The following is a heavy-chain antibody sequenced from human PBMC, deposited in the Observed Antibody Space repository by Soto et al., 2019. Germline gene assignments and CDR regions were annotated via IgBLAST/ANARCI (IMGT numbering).Heavy chain of an antibody. V-gene: IGHV3-74*01. CDR1: GFTFSSYW. Sequence: VGSLRLSCAASGFTFSSYWMHWVRQVPGKGLVWVSRINEYGSVINYADSVKGRFTIFRDNSKNTLYLEMNSVRAEDAAVYYCTRDIGGRGAYWGQGTLVTVSS. CDR3: TRDIGGRGAY. J-gene: IGHJ4*02. CDR2: INEYGSVI. D-gene: IGHD3-10*01.